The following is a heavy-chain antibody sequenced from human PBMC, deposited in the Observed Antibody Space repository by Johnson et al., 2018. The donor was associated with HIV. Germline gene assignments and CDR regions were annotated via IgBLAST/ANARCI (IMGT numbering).Heavy chain of an antibody. Sequence: EKLVESGGGVVQPGRSLRLSCAASGITVSSNYMSWVRQAPGKGLEWVSVIYSGGSTYYADSVKGRFTISRDNSKNTLYLQMNSLRAEDTAVYYCAKEDPITMIPRYAFDIWGQGTMVTVSS. CDR3: AKEDPITMIPRYAFDI. J-gene: IGHJ3*02. D-gene: IGHD3-22*01. V-gene: IGHV3-66*02. CDR2: IYSGGST. CDR1: GITVSSNY.